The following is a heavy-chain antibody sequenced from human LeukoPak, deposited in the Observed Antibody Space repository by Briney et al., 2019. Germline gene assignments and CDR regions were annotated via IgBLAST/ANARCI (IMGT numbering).Heavy chain of an antibody. J-gene: IGHJ4*02. CDR3: ARDPHFGALDY. D-gene: IGHD4-17*01. CDR2: INPDGSVE. V-gene: IGHV3-7*01. Sequence: GGSLRLSCAASGFTFSSYAMRWVRQAPGKGLEWVALINPDGSVEHYVDAVKGRFTVSRDNAKNSLYLQMNNLRAEDRAVYFCARDPHFGALDYWGLGTLVTVSS. CDR1: GFTFSSYA.